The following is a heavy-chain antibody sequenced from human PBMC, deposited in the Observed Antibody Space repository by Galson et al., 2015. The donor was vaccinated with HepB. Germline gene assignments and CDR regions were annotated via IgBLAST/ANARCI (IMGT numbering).Heavy chain of an antibody. CDR2: IKEDGNEK. J-gene: IGHJ4*02. Sequence: SLRLSCAASGFTFTNFWMSWVRQAPGKGLEWVANIKEDGNEKYYVDSVKGRFTISRDNAKNSLYLQMNSLRAEDTAVYYCARCSGEWYYYDISGYPGNWGQGTLVTVSS. D-gene: IGHD3-22*01. V-gene: IGHV3-7*03. CDR3: ARCSGEWYYYDISGYPGN. CDR1: GFTFTNFW.